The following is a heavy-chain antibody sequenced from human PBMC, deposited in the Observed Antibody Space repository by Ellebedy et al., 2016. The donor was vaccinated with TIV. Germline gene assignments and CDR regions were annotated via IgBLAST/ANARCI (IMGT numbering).Heavy chain of an antibody. CDR1: GYTLTELS. V-gene: IGHV1-24*01. CDR3: ARGDAIVVVPAAPAGWFNP. J-gene: IGHJ5*02. Sequence: ASVKVSXXVSGYTLTELSMHWVRQAPGKGLEWMGGFDPEDGETIYAQKFQGRVTMTEDTSTDTAYMELSSLRSEDTAVYYCARGDAIVVVPAAPAGWFNPWGQGTLVTVSS. CDR2: FDPEDGET. D-gene: IGHD2-2*01.